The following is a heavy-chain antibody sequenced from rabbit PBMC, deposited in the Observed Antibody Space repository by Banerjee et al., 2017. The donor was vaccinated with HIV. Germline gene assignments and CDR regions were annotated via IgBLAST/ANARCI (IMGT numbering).Heavy chain of an antibody. Sequence: QSLEESGGDLVKPGASLTLTCTASGFTIRSSYYMCWVRQAPGKGLEWIGCIYAGSSGSTYYASWAKGRFTISKTSSTTVTLQMTSLTAADTATYFCARDSYGYVGYDLWGPGTLVPS. V-gene: IGHV1S40*01. CDR2: IYAGSSGST. J-gene: IGHJ4*01. CDR3: ARDSYGYVGYDL. CDR1: GFTIRSSYY. D-gene: IGHD6-1*01.